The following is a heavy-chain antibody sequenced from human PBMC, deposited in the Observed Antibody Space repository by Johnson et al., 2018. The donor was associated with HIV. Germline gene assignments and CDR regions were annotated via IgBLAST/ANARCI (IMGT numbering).Heavy chain of an antibody. V-gene: IGHV3-7*01. CDR3: ARHVGDYGDSITDDAFDY. J-gene: IGHJ3*01. D-gene: IGHD4-17*01. CDR2: IKEDGSAK. Sequence: VQLVESGRRLVEPGGSLGLFCVTSGFTFSNHWMTWVRQAPGRGLEWVASIKEDGSAKNYVAFVRGRFTVSRDNAKNTLYLQMTSLRVEDTGSYYCARHVGDYGDSITDDAFDYWGQGTMVIVSS. CDR1: GFTFSNHW.